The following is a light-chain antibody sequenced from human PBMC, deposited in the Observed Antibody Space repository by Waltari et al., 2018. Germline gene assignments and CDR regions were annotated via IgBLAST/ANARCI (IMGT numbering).Light chain of an antibody. V-gene: IGLV2-11*01. Sequence: SALTQPRSVSGSPGQSVPISCTGTTHDLGSYHYFSWYQQHPGKAPKLRILDVTKRPSGVPDRLSGSKSGNTASLTISGLRAEDEAEYYCCSYAGSYTWVFGGGTKLTVV. CDR1: THDLGSYHY. J-gene: IGLJ3*02. CDR2: DVT. CDR3: CSYAGSYTWV.